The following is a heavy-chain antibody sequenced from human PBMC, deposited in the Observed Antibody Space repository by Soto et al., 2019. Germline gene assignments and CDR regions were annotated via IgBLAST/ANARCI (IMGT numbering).Heavy chain of an antibody. CDR2: IRSKAYGGTT. J-gene: IGHJ3*02. CDR3: TRESSTGDYVGNDAFDI. V-gene: IGHV3-49*03. D-gene: IGHD4-17*01. CDR1: GFTFGDYA. Sequence: GGSLRLSCTASGFTFGDYAMSWFRQAPGKGLEWVGFIRSKAYGGTTEYAASVKGRFTISRDDSKSIACLQMNSLKTEDTAVYYCTRESSTGDYVGNDAFDIWGQGTMVTVSS.